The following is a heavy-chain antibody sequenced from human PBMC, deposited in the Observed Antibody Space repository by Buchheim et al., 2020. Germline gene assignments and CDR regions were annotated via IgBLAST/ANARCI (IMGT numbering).Heavy chain of an antibody. Sequence: QVQLVQSGAEVKKPGASVKVSCKASGYTFTTYYILWVRQAPGQGLEWMGFINPSGGSTSYAQMFQGRVTMTRDTSPSPVYMELISLRSEDTAVYYCARGKHYGSGSIPYDYWGQGTL. CDR1: GYTFTTYY. V-gene: IGHV1-46*01. J-gene: IGHJ4*02. CDR2: INPSGGST. D-gene: IGHD3-10*01. CDR3: ARGKHYGSGSIPYDY.